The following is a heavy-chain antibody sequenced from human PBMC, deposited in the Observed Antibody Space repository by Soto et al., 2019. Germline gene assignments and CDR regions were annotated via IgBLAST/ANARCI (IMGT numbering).Heavy chain of an antibody. Sequence: EVQLLESGGGLVQPRGSLRLSCAASGFTFKNFAVSWVRQAPGKGMEWVSAIGGSGSSANYADSVKGRFTVSRDDSKSTLYLQMSGLRVDDTALYYCAKDAVAYNGEWDWFDLGGQGTRVTVSS. CDR3: AKDAVAYNGEWDWFDL. CDR1: GFTFKNFA. D-gene: IGHD3-10*01. CDR2: IGGSGSSA. J-gene: IGHJ5*02. V-gene: IGHV3-23*01.